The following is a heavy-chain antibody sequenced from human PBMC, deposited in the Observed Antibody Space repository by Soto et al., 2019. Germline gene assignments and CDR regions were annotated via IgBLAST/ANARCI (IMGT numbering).Heavy chain of an antibody. CDR2: ITGSGGRT. CDR3: AKDRYGDYGGIDY. D-gene: IGHD4-17*01. CDR1: GFTFSTYA. J-gene: IGHJ4*02. V-gene: IGHV3-23*01. Sequence: HPGGSLRLSCAASGFTFSTYAMIWVRQAPGKGLEWVSVITGSGGRTYYADSVKGRFTISRDTSKKTLFLQMNSLRAEDTAVYYCAKDRYGDYGGIDYWGQGTMVTVSS.